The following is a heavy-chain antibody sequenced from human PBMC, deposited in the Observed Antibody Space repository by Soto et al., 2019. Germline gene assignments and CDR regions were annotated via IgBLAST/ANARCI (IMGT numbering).Heavy chain of an antibody. Sequence: GGSLRLSCAASGFTFSDYYMSWIRQAPGKGLEWVSYISSSGSTIYYADSVKGRFTISRDNAKNSLYLQMNSLRAEDTAVYYCARGRAAMIHDYGDYYYYMDVWGKGTTVTVSS. J-gene: IGHJ6*03. V-gene: IGHV3-11*01. CDR2: ISSSGSTI. CDR3: ARGRAAMIHDYGDYYYYMDV. CDR1: GFTFSDYY. D-gene: IGHD4-17*01.